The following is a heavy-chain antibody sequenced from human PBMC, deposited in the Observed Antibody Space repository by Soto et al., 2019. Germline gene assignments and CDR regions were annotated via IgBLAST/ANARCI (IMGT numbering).Heavy chain of an antibody. D-gene: IGHD2-8*01. CDR2: INPKSGGT. V-gene: IGHV1-2*04. J-gene: IGHJ6*02. CDR3: ARGDSTDCSNGVCSFFYNHDMDV. Sequence: ASVKVSCKASGYSFTDYHIHWVRQAPGQGLEWLGRINPKSGGTSTAQKFQGWVTMTTDTSISTASMELTRLTSDDTAIYYCARGDSTDCSNGVCSFFYNHDMDVWGRGPTVTVSS. CDR1: GYSFTDYH.